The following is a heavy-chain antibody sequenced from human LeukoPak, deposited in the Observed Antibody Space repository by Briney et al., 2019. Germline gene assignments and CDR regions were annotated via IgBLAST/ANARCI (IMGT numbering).Heavy chain of an antibody. CDR1: GYTFTNYD. V-gene: IGHV1-8*01. J-gene: IGHJ4*02. CDR2: MNPNNDDT. CDR3: ARGGWELREPFDY. D-gene: IGHD1-26*01. Sequence: GASVKVSCKASGYTFTNYDINWVRQATGQGLQWLGWMNPNNDDTDYAPKFQDRVTLTWNTSINTAYMELSRLRSDDTAVYYCARGGWELREPFDYWGQGTLVTVSS.